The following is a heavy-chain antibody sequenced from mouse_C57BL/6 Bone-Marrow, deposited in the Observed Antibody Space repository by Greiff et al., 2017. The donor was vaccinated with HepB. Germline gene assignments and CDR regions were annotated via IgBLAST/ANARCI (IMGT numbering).Heavy chain of an antibody. V-gene: IGHV1-19*01. J-gene: IGHJ1*03. CDR2: INPYNGGT. Sequence: VQLQQSGPVLVKPGASVKMSCKASGYTFTDYYMNWVKQSHGKSLEWIGVINPYNGGTSYNQKFKGKATLTVDKSSSTAYMELNSLTSEDSAVYYCARRDTTVGARGYFDVWGTGTTVTVSS. CDR3: ARRDTTVGARGYFDV. CDR1: GYTFTDYY. D-gene: IGHD1-1*01.